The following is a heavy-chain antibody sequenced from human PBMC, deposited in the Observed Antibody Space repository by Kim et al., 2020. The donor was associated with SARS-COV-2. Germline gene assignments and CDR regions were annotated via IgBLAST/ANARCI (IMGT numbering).Heavy chain of an antibody. V-gene: IGHV3-7*01. J-gene: IGHJ3*01. D-gene: IGHD4-17*01. CDR2: IKQDGSEK. Sequence: GGSLRLSCAASGFTFSSYWMSWVRQAPGKGPEWVAMIKQDGSEKYYVDSVKGRFTISRDNAKNSLYLQMKSLRAEDTAVYYCARETNDVTVTMFVAFDPWGRGTMVTVSS. CDR3: ARETNDVTVTMFVAFDP. CDR1: GFTFSSYW.